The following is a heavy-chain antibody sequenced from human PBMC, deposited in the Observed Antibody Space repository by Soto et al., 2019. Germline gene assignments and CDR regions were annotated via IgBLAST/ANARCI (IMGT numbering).Heavy chain of an antibody. CDR2: IYYSGST. CDR3: ARAPQYYDYVWGSYRYYFDY. D-gene: IGHD3-16*02. Sequence: TLSLTCTVSGGSISSGGYYWSWIRQHPGKGLEWIGYIYYSGSTYYNPSLKSRVTISVDTSKNQFSLKLSSVTAADTAVYYCARAPQYYDYVWGSYRYYFDYWGQGTLVTVPS. J-gene: IGHJ4*02. CDR1: GGSISSGGYY. V-gene: IGHV4-31*03.